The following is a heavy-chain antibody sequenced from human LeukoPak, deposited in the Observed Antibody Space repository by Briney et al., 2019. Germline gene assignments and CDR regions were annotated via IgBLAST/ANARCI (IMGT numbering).Heavy chain of an antibody. D-gene: IGHD2-15*01. CDR2: IYASGFT. Sequence: PSQTLSLTCTVSGASISSGSSSWTWIRQPAGKGLEWIGRIYASGFTNYNPSLGSRVTISVDTSKNQFSLNLNPVTAADTAMYYCASPLFCSGGTCFDYWGQGALVTVSS. CDR3: ASPLFCSGGTCFDY. V-gene: IGHV4-61*02. CDR1: GASISSGSSS. J-gene: IGHJ4*02.